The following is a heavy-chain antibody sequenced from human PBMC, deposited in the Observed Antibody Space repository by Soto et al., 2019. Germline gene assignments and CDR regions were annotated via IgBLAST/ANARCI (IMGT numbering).Heavy chain of an antibody. CDR1: GFTFSSYA. D-gene: IGHD1-1*01. Sequence: PGGSLRLSCTASGFTFSSYAMHWVCQAPGKGLEWVAVISYDGSNKYYADSVKGRFTISRDNSKNTLYLQMNSLRAEDTAVYYCARGELEPLKRYYYGMDVWGQGTTVTVSS. CDR2: ISYDGSNK. J-gene: IGHJ6*02. V-gene: IGHV3-30-3*01. CDR3: ARGELEPLKRYYYGMDV.